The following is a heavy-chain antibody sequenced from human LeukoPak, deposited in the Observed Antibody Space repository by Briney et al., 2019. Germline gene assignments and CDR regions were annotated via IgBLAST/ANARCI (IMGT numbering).Heavy chain of an antibody. CDR1: GFTFSSYA. Sequence: GGSLRLSCAASGFTFSSYAMSWVRQAPGKGLEWVSAISGSGGSTYYADSVKGRFTISRDNSKNTLYLQTNSLRAEDTAVYYCAKTPSHYYDSSGLDYWGQGTLSPSPQ. CDR2: ISGSGGST. J-gene: IGHJ4*02. D-gene: IGHD3-22*01. V-gene: IGHV3-23*01. CDR3: AKTPSHYYDSSGLDY.